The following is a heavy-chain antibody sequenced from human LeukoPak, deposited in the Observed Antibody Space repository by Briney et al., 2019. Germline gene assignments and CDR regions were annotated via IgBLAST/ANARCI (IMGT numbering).Heavy chain of an antibody. V-gene: IGHV3-11*04. CDR1: GFTFSDYY. CDR3: ARGGTGAFDY. CDR2: ISNRGDTI. J-gene: IGHJ4*02. D-gene: IGHD2-8*02. Sequence: GGSLRLSCAVSGFTFSDYYMSWIRQAPGKGLEWLSYISNRGDTIYYADSVRGRFTISRDNANNSLYLQMNSLRAEDTAIYYCARGGTGAFDYWGQGTLVTVSS.